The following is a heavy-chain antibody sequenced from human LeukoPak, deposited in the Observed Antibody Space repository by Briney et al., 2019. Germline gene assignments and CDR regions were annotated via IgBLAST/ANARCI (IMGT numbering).Heavy chain of an antibody. CDR2: FDPEDGET. Sequence: WASVKVSCKVSGYTLTELSMHWVRQAPGKGLEWMGGFDPEDGETIYAQKFQGRVTMTEDTSTDTAYMELSSLRSEDTAVYYCATGRGSSWYFDYWGRGTLVTVSS. CDR1: GYTLTELS. CDR3: ATGRGSSWYFDY. D-gene: IGHD6-13*01. V-gene: IGHV1-24*01. J-gene: IGHJ4*02.